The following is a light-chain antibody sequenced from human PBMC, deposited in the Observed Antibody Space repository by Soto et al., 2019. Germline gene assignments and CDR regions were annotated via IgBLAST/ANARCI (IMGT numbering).Light chain of an antibody. Sequence: EIVLTQSPGTLSLSPGERATLSCRPSQSVTSSYLAWYQKKPGQSPRLLIYRASSRATGIADRISGSGCGTDCTLTISRLEAEDFEVYYCQHYGSTLITFGQGTRLEIK. V-gene: IGKV3-20*01. J-gene: IGKJ5*01. CDR2: RAS. CDR1: QSVTSSY. CDR3: QHYGSTLIT.